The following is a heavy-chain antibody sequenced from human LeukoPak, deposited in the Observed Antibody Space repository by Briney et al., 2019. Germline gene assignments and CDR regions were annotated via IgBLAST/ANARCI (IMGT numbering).Heavy chain of an antibody. CDR2: INPHSGGT. V-gene: IGHV1-2*02. J-gene: IGHJ6*02. Sequence: GASVTVSCKASGYTFTGYYLHWVRQAPGQGLEWMGWINPHSGGTNYAQKFQGRVTMTRDTSTNTAYMELTSLRSDDTAVYYCSRVRGALGSDYGMDVWGQGSTATVSS. CDR1: GYTFTGYY. D-gene: IGHD7-27*01. CDR3: SRVRGALGSDYGMDV.